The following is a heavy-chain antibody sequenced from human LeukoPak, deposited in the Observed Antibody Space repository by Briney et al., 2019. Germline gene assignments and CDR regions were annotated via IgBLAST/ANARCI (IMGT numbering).Heavy chain of an antibody. J-gene: IGHJ4*02. V-gene: IGHV1-2*02. D-gene: IGHD5-18*01. Sequence: ASVKVSCKASGYTFTAYYIHWVRQAPGQGLEWMAWIDPNIGDTWSAPLFQGSVTMTRDTSITTASMELTWLSSDDTAVYYCATGVATAFTYWGQGTLLTVSS. CDR1: GYTFTAYY. CDR2: IDPNIGDT. CDR3: ATGVATAFTY.